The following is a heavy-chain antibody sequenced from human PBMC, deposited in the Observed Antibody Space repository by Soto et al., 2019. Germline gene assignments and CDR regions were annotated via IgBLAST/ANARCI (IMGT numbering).Heavy chain of an antibody. J-gene: IGHJ5*02. V-gene: IGHV4-59*01. CDR3: ARILIEAAGTLNWFDP. CDR1: GGSISGYY. D-gene: IGHD6-13*01. Sequence: SETLSLTCTVSGGSISGYYWSWIRQPPGKGLEWIGYIYYSGSTNYNPSLKRRITISLDTSKNQFSLKLSSVTAADTAVYYFARILIEAAGTLNWFDPWGQGTLVTVSS. CDR2: IYYSGST.